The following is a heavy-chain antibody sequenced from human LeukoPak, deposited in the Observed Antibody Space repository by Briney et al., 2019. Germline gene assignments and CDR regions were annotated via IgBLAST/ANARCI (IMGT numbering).Heavy chain of an antibody. CDR2: IYSGGST. CDR1: GFTVSSNY. D-gene: IGHD2-21*02. Sequence: GGSLRLSCAASGFTVSSNYMSWVRQAPGKWLEWVSVIYSGGSTYYADSVKGRFTISRDNSKNTLYLQMNSLRDEDTAVYYCAKSDTYRFDYWGQGTLVTVSS. V-gene: IGHV3-66*01. J-gene: IGHJ4*02. CDR3: AKSDTYRFDY.